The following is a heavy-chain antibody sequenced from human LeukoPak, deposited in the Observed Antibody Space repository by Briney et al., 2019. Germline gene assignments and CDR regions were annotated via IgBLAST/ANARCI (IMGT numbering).Heavy chain of an antibody. Sequence: GRSLRLSCAASGFTFSSYGMHSVRQAPGKGLEWVAVIWYDGSNKYYTDSVKGRFTISRDNSKNTLYLQMNSLRAEDTAVYYCARGQYSPDYWGQGTLVTVSS. CDR3: ARGQYSPDY. V-gene: IGHV3-33*01. CDR1: GFTFSSYG. D-gene: IGHD2-15*01. J-gene: IGHJ4*02. CDR2: IWYDGSNK.